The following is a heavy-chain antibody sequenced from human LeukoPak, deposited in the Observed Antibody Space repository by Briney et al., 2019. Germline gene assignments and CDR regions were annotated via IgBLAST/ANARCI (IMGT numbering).Heavy chain of an antibody. V-gene: IGHV1-8*01. D-gene: IGHD7-27*01. J-gene: IGHJ4*02. Sequence: ASVKASCKASGYTFTSYDINWGRQSTGQGLEWMGWMNPNSGNTGYAQKFQGRVTMTRNTSISTAYMELSSLRSEDTAVYYCARAPNWGFSDWGQGTRVTVSS. CDR3: ARAPNWGFSD. CDR1: GYTFTSYD. CDR2: MNPNSGNT.